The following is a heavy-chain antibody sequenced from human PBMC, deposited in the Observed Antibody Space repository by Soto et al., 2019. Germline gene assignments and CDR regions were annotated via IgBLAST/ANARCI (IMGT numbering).Heavy chain of an antibody. CDR1: GFTVSNHY. CDR2: IYSGGST. V-gene: IGHV3-66*01. Sequence: EEQLVESGGDLVQPGGSLRLSCAASGFTVSNHYMSWVRQAPGKGLAWVSLIYSGGSTYYADSVIGRLTISRNSSKNTLYLQMHSLRAEETAMYYCAADSHIGYWGDGNLVTVSS. D-gene: IGHD3-22*01. J-gene: IGHJ4*01. CDR3: AADSHIGY.